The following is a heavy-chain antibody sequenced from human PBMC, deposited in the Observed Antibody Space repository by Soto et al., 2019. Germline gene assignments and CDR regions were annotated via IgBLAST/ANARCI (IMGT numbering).Heavy chain of an antibody. CDR3: ARSVMATTGPYVDY. J-gene: IGHJ4*02. CDR2: IYYSGPT. D-gene: IGHD5-12*01. Sequence: QVQLQESGPGLVKPSQTLSLTCTVSGGSITSTGYYWTRIRQHPGKGLEWIGYIYYSGPTYFNPSLKSRLMFSVDTSKNQFSLELSSVTAADTAVYYCARSVMATTGPYVDYWGQGALVTVSS. V-gene: IGHV4-31*03. CDR1: GGSITSTGYY.